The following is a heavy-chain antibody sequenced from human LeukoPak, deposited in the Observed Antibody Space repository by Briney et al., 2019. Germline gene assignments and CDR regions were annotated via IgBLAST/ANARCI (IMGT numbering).Heavy chain of an antibody. CDR2: ISYDGSNK. J-gene: IGHJ4*02. CDR1: GFTFSSYA. V-gene: IGHV3-30*04. Sequence: PGGSLRLSCAASGFTFSSYAMHWVRQAPGKGLEWVAVISYDGSNKYYADSVKGRFTISRDNSKNTLYLQMDSLRVEDTAVFYCARDAYGGLHFDCWGQGTLVTVSS. D-gene: IGHD4-23*01. CDR3: ARDAYGGLHFDC.